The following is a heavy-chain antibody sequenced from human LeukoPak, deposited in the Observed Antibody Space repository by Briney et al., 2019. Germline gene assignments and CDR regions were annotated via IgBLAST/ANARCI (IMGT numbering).Heavy chain of an antibody. V-gene: IGHV3-23*01. J-gene: IGHJ2*01. D-gene: IGHD3-3*01. Sequence: GGSLRLSCAASGFTFRSYAMSWARQAPGKGLEWVSAITGSGGSTYYADFVKGRFTISRDNSKNTLYLQMNSLRAEDTALYFCAKDYDFWSGGFKWYFDLWGRGTLVTVSS. CDR1: GFTFRSYA. CDR2: ITGSGGST. CDR3: AKDYDFWSGGFKWYFDL.